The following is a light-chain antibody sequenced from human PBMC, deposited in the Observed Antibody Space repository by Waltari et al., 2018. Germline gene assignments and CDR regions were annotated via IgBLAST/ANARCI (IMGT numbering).Light chain of an antibody. CDR2: QDS. V-gene: IGLV3-1*01. Sequence: SYELTPPPSVSVSPGQTASITCSGEKLGDKYACWYQQKPGQSPVLVIYQDSKRPSGIPERFSGSNSGNTATLTISGTQAMDEADYYCQAWDSSTAVVFGGGTKLTVL. CDR1: KLGDKY. CDR3: QAWDSSTAVV. J-gene: IGLJ2*01.